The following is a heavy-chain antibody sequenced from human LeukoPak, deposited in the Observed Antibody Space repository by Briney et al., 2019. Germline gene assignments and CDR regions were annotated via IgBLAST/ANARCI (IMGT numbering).Heavy chain of an antibody. CDR2: INHSGST. CDR3: ARGMGKSYSSSWYEDY. J-gene: IGHJ4*02. V-gene: IGHV4-34*01. Sequence: SETLSLTCAVYGGSFSGYYWSWIRQPPGKGLEWIGEINHSGSTNYNPSLKSRVTISVDTSKNQFSLKLSSVTAADTAVYYCARGMGKSYSSSWYEDYWGQGTLVTVSS. D-gene: IGHD6-13*01. CDR1: GGSFSGYY.